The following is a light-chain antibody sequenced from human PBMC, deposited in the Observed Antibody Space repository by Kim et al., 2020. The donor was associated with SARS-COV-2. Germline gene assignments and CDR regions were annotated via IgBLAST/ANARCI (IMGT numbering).Light chain of an antibody. Sequence: DIQMTQSPSSLSASVGDRVTITCQASQDIRKSLNWFQQKPGKAPKLLIYDASDLETGAPSRFSGSASGTDFTFTINTLQPDDFATYFCQQYHSLPLTFGGGTKVEIK. V-gene: IGKV1-33*01. J-gene: IGKJ4*01. CDR1: QDIRKS. CDR2: DAS. CDR3: QQYHSLPLT.